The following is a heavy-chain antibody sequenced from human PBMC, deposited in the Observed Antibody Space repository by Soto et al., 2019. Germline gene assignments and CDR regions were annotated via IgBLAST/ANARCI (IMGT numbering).Heavy chain of an antibody. CDR3: ARDPSGYSSGWYLPIDY. CDR1: GYTFTSYG. D-gene: IGHD6-19*01. J-gene: IGHJ4*02. CDR2: ISAYNGNT. V-gene: IGHV1-18*01. Sequence: ASVKVSCKASGYTFTSYGISWVRQAPGQGLEWMGWISAYNGNTNYAQKLQGRVTMTTDTSTSTAYMELRSLRSDDTAVYYCARDPSGYSSGWYLPIDYWGQGTLVTVSS.